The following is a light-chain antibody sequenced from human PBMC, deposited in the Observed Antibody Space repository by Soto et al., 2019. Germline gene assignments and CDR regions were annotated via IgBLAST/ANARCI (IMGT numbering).Light chain of an antibody. CDR2: DAS. Sequence: DIRLTQSPSTLSAAVGDRVTITCRASQSIAIWLAWYHQKPGKAPNALIYDASRLESGVPSRFSGSGSGTEFTLTISSLQPDDFATYYCQKYGSYPWAFGQGTRVEV. V-gene: IGKV1-5*01. CDR3: QKYGSYPWA. CDR1: QSIAIW. J-gene: IGKJ1*01.